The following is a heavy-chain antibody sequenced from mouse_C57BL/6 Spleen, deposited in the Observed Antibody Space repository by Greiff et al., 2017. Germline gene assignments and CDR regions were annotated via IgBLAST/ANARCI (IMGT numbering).Heavy chain of an antibody. CDR3: ASKAFYYYGSSYGYFDV. CDR1: GYSITSGYY. CDR2: ISYDGSN. V-gene: IGHV3-6*01. D-gene: IGHD1-1*01. Sequence: EVKLVESGPGLVKPSQSLSLTCSFTGYSITSGYYWNWIRQFPGNKLEWMGYISYDGSNNYNPSLKNRISITRDTSKNQFFLKLNSVTTEDTATYYCASKAFYYYGSSYGYFDVWGTGTTVTVSS. J-gene: IGHJ1*03.